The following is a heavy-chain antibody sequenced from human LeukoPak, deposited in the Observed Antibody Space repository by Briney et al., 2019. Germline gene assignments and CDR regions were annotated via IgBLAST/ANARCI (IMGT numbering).Heavy chain of an antibody. Sequence: SETLSLTCTVSGGSISSYYWSWIRQPPGKGLEWIGYIYTSGSTNYNPSLKSRVTISVDTSKNQFSLKLSSVTAADTAVYYCARGAYYYGSGYYYGMDVWGQGTTVTVSS. CDR3: ARGAYYYGSGYYYGMDV. CDR1: GGSISSYY. D-gene: IGHD3-10*01. J-gene: IGHJ6*02. CDR2: IYTSGST. V-gene: IGHV4-4*09.